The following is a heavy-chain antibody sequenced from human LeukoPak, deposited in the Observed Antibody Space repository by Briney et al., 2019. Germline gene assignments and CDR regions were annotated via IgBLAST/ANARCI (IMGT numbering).Heavy chain of an antibody. Sequence: SETLSLTCTVSGGSISSSSYHWGWIRQPPGKGLEWIGSIYYSGSTYYNPSLKSRVTISVDTSKNQFSLKLSSVTAADTAVYYCARVAAAGILYWFDPWGQGTLVTVSS. CDR3: ARVAAAGILYWFDP. CDR2: IYYSGST. D-gene: IGHD6-13*01. V-gene: IGHV4-39*01. J-gene: IGHJ5*02. CDR1: GGSISSSSYH.